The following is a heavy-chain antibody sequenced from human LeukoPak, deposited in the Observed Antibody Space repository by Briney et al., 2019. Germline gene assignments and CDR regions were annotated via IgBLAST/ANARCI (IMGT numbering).Heavy chain of an antibody. J-gene: IGHJ4*02. CDR2: INHSGST. CDR3: ARVAEPVDY. V-gene: IGHV4-34*01. Sequence: PSETLSLNCAVYGGSFSGYYWSWIRQPPGKGLEWIGEINHSGSTNYNPSLKSRVTISVDTSKNQFSLKLSSVTAADTAVYYCARVAEPVDYWGQGTLVTVSS. CDR1: GGSFSGYY. D-gene: IGHD6-13*01.